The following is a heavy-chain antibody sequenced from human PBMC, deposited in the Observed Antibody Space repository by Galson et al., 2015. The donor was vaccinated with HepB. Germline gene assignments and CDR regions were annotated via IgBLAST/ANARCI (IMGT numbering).Heavy chain of an antibody. CDR1: GYTFISYG. J-gene: IGHJ3*02. CDR3: ARNSRGYSYGSDVFDT. CDR2: ISAFNGNT. Sequence: SVKVSCKASGYTFISYGITWVRQAPGQGLEWMGWISAFNGNTNYAQKLQGRVTMTTDTSTSTAYMELRSLRSDDTAVYYCARNSRGYSYGSDVFDTWGQGTMVTVSS. D-gene: IGHD5-18*01. V-gene: IGHV1-18*01.